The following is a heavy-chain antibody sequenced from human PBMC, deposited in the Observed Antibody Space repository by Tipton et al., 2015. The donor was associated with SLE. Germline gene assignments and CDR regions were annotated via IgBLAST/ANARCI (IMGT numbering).Heavy chain of an antibody. CDR3: ARASHCGGDCYFDAFDI. V-gene: IGHV3-64*02. D-gene: IGHD2-21*01. CDR1: GFTFSNYA. J-gene: IGHJ3*02. CDR2: ISSDGGST. Sequence: GSLRLSCAASGFTFSNYAIFWVRQAPGKGLEYVSAISSDGGSTYYADSVKGRFSISRDNSKNTLYLQMGSLRAEDMAVYYCARASHCGGDCYFDAFDIWGQGTMVTVSS.